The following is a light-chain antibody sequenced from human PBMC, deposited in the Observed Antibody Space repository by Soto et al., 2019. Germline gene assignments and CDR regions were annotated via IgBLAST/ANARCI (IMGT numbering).Light chain of an antibody. J-gene: IGLJ2*01. CDR3: SSYAGSNIPVV. V-gene: IGLV2-8*01. CDR2: EVS. Sequence: QSVLTQPPSASGAPGQSVTISCTGTSSDDGGYNCVSWYQQHPGKAPKLMIYEVSKRPSGVPDRFSGSKSGNTASLTVSGLQAEDEADYYCSSYAGSNIPVVFGGGTKVTVL. CDR1: SSDDGGYNC.